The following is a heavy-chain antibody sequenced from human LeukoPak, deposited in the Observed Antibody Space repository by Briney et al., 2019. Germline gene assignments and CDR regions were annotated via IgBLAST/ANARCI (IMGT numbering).Heavy chain of an antibody. Sequence: WASVKVSCKASGYTFTSYEINWVRQATGQGLEWMGWMNTNSGYTGDSQKFQGRVTMTRNTSISTAYMELSSLRSEDTAVYYCASGGYYSNLDYWGQGTLVTVSS. CDR3: ASGGYYSNLDY. CDR2: MNTNSGYT. J-gene: IGHJ4*02. V-gene: IGHV1-8*01. D-gene: IGHD2-2*03. CDR1: GYTFTSYE.